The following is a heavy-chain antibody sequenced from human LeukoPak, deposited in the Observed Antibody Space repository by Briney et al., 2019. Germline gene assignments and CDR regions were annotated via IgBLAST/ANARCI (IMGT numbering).Heavy chain of an antibody. CDR1: GYTFTSCY. J-gene: IGHJ1*01. CDR2: INPSGGST. Sequence: ASVKVSCTASGYTFTSCYMHWVRQAPGQGLEWMGIINPSGGSTSYAQKFQGRVTMTRDTSTSTVYMELSSLRSEDTAVYYCARILTVDFTDQHWGQGTLVTVSS. CDR3: ARILTVDFTDQH. D-gene: IGHD3-9*01. V-gene: IGHV1-46*01.